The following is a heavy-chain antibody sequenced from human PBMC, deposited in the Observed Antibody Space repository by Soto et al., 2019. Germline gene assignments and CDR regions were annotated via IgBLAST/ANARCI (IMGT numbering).Heavy chain of an antibody. CDR3: AAYTMIVVVPTMAFDI. CDR1: GFTFTSSA. V-gene: IGHV1-58*01. CDR2: IVVGSGNT. J-gene: IGHJ3*02. Sequence: GASVKVSCKASGFTFTSSAVQWVRQARGQRLEWIGWIVVGSGNTNYAQKFQERVTITRDMSTSTAYMELSSLRSEDTAVYYCAAYTMIVVVPTMAFDIWGQGTMVTVS. D-gene: IGHD3-22*01.